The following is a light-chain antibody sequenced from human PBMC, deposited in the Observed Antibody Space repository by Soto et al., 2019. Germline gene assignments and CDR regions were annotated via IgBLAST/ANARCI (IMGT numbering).Light chain of an antibody. V-gene: IGKV1-27*01. J-gene: IGKJ2*01. CDR2: DAS. Sequence: DIQMTQSPSSLSASVGDRVTITCRASQDSSDFLAWYQQRPGKIPNLLVYDASTLPSGVPTRFSGSGSGTHFTLTISSLQPEDVASYYCQEYHSLLYTFGQGTKVEIK. CDR3: QEYHSLLYT. CDR1: QDSSDF.